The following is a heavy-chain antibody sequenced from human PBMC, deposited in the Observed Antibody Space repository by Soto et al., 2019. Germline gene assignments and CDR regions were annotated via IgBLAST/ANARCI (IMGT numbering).Heavy chain of an antibody. V-gene: IGHV3-11*01. CDR3: ARLISRAFHI. J-gene: IGHJ3*02. Sequence: QVQLVESGGGLVKPGGSLRLSCAASGFTFSDYYMAWIRQAPGKGLEYISFISNSGSTIYYVDSVKGRFTISRDNAKNLLFLQMNSLRAEDTAVYYCARLISRAFHIWGQGTMVTVSS. CDR1: GFTFSDYY. CDR2: ISNSGSTI.